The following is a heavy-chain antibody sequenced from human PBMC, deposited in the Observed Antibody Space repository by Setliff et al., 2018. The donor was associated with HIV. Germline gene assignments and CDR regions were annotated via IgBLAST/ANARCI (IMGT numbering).Heavy chain of an antibody. D-gene: IGHD1-20*01. CDR3: ARGNGHWRY. CDR1: GGSLNDYQ. V-gene: IGHV4-34*01. CDR2: INHSGNT. J-gene: IGHJ4*02. Sequence: SETLSLTCGVYGGSLNDYQWAWFRQSPRKGLEWIGEINHSGNTNYNPSVKGRITISVDASKNQFSLEMTSVTAADASIYYCARGNGHWRYWGQGTLVTVSS.